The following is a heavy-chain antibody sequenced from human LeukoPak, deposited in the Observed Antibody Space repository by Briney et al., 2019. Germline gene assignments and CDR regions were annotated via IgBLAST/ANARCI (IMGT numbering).Heavy chain of an antibody. CDR3: ARQEAVAGTLDY. CDR2: ISAYNGNT. CDR1: GGTFSSYA. Sequence: ASVKVSCKASGGTFSSYAISWVRQAPGQGLEWMGWISAYNGNTNYAQKLQGRVTMTTDTSTSTAYMELRSLRSDDTAVYYCARQEAVAGTLDYWGQGTLVTVSS. D-gene: IGHD6-13*01. V-gene: IGHV1-18*01. J-gene: IGHJ4*02.